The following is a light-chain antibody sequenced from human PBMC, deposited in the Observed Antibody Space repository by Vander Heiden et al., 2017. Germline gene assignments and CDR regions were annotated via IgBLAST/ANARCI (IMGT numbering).Light chain of an antibody. CDR2: GAS. Sequence: EMVLKQSPGTLSLSPGERATLSCRASQSVSSSYLAWYQQKPGQAPRLLIHGASSRATGVPDRFSGSGSGTDFTLTISRLEPEDFAVYYCQQYGTSPTLTFGGGTKVEIK. CDR3: QQYGTSPTLT. J-gene: IGKJ4*01. V-gene: IGKV3-20*01. CDR1: QSVSSSY.